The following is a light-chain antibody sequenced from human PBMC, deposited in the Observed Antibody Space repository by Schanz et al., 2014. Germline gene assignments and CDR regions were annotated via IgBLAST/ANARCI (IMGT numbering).Light chain of an antibody. CDR2: WAS. CDR3: QEYLSSYT. V-gene: IGKV4-1*01. Sequence: DIVMTQFPDSLAVSLGERATINCRSSQSVLHSSDNKNYLAWYQQKPGQPPKLLIYWASTRESGVPDRFSGSGSGTDFTLTISSLQAEDVAVYYCQEYLSSYTSGQGTYLEIK. CDR1: QSVLHSSDNKNY. J-gene: IGKJ2*01.